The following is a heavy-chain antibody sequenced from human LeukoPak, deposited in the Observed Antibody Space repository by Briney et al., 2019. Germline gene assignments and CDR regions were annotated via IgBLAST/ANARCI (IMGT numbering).Heavy chain of an antibody. CDR3: VYVGLTATIREDC. CDR2: INHSANM. D-gene: IGHD5-12*01. V-gene: IGHV4-34*01. J-gene: IGHJ4*02. Sequence: SETLSLTCAVYGGSFSDYYWSWIRQPPGKGLEWIGDINHSANMRYNPSLKSRVSLSVDTSKSQFSLKLSSVTAADTAIYYCVYVGLTATIREDCWGQGTLVTVFS. CDR1: GGSFSDYY.